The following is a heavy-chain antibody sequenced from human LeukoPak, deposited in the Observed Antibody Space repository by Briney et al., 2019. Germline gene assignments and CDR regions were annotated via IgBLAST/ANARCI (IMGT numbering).Heavy chain of an antibody. Sequence: GGSLRLSCAASGCTFSSYAMSWVRQAPGKGREWVSASSGSGGSTYYADSVKGRFTISRDNSENSLYLQMNSLRPEDTAVYYCAKDAPIGYWGQGTLVTVSS. CDR2: SSGSGGST. D-gene: IGHD3-16*02. CDR1: GCTFSSYA. CDR3: AKDAPIGY. V-gene: IGHV3-23*01. J-gene: IGHJ4*02.